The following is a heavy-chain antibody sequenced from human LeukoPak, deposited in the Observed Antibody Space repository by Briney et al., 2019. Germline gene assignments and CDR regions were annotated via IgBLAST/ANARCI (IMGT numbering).Heavy chain of an antibody. D-gene: IGHD6-13*01. J-gene: IGHJ4*02. CDR3: ARSNLEVYSSSPVVDY. CDR2: IYYSGST. CDR1: GGSICIRSYY. V-gene: IGHV4-39*01. Sequence: SETLSLTYTVSGGSICIRSYYWGWVRQPPGKGLGWVGSIYYSGSTYYNPSLKSRVTISVDTDQNQFSLKLRSLTTADTAAYYCARSNLEVYSSSPVVDYWGQGTLVTVSS.